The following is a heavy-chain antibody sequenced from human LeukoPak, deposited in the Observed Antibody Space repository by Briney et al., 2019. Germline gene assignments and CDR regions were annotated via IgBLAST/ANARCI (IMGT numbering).Heavy chain of an antibody. V-gene: IGHV4-59*01. CDR3: ARFGVYYDMGV. Sequence: SETLSLTCTVSGVSISGYYWTWIRQPPGKGLGWIGQIHYSGKADYNPSLRSGITISVDTTKNQMSLKLSTVTAADTAVYYCARFGVYYDMGVWGQGTTVTVS. CDR2: IHYSGKA. J-gene: IGHJ6*02. CDR1: GVSISGYY. D-gene: IGHD3-16*01.